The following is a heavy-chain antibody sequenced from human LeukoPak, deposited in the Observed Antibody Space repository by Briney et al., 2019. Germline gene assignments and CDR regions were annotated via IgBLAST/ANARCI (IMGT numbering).Heavy chain of an antibody. J-gene: IGHJ3*02. CDR1: GGSISSSSYY. CDR3: ARATVTGSHAFDI. Sequence: SETLSLTCTVSGGSISSSSYYWGWIRQPPGKGLEWIGSIYYSGSTYYNPSLKSRVTISVDTSKNQFSLKLSSVTAADTAVYYCARATVTGSHAFDIWGQGTMVTVSS. V-gene: IGHV4-39*07. D-gene: IGHD4-17*01. CDR2: IYYSGST.